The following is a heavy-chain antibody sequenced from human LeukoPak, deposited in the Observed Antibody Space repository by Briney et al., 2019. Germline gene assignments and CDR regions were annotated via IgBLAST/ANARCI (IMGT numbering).Heavy chain of an antibody. CDR2: IKEDGSEK. CDR3: ARRKTCSGWAAFDI. J-gene: IGHJ3*02. CDR1: GFTFSSYW. D-gene: IGHD6-19*01. Sequence: PGGSLRLSCAASGFTFSSYWMSWVRQAPGRGLEWVADIKEDGSEKYYVETVKGRFTISRDNAKNSLDLQMNSLRVEDTAVYYCARRKTCSGWAAFDIWGQGTMVTVSS. V-gene: IGHV3-7*04.